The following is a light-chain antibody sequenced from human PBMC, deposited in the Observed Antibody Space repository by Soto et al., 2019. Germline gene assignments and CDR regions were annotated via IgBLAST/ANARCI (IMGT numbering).Light chain of an antibody. Sequence: DIVVTQSPATLSASPGVRVTLSCRASQFVSSRLAWYQRRPGQVPRLLIYDTSTRAPGISARFSGSGSGTEFTLTISSLQSEDFAVYYCQEYIQWPPGMFGPGTTVDIK. CDR2: DTS. CDR3: QEYIQWPPGM. CDR1: QFVSSR. V-gene: IGKV3-15*01. J-gene: IGKJ1*01.